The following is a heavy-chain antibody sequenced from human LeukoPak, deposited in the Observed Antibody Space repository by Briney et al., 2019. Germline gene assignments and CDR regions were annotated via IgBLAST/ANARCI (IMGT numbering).Heavy chain of an antibody. V-gene: IGHV1-8*01. Sequence: ASVKVSCKASGYTFTGYDINWVRQATGQRLEWMGWMSPNSGNTGYAQKFQGRVTMTRNTSISTAYMQLSSLRSEDTAVYYCARGPPNWGFDYWGQGTLVTVSS. J-gene: IGHJ4*02. D-gene: IGHD7-27*01. CDR2: MSPNSGNT. CDR3: ARGPPNWGFDY. CDR1: GYTFTGYD.